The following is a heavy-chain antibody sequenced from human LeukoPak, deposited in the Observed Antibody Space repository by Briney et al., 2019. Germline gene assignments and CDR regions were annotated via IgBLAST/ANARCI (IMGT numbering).Heavy chain of an antibody. CDR2: IIEGGDVT. V-gene: IGHV3-23*01. D-gene: IGHD4-23*01. Sequence: GGSLRLSCSASGFAFGSYAMSWVRQAPGKGLEWVSAIIEGGDVTFYTDSVKGRFTISRDNSKNTLYLQMNSLRAEDTALYYCAKGTAQWELYDYWGQGTLVTVSS. CDR1: GFAFGSYA. CDR3: AKGTAQWELYDY. J-gene: IGHJ4*02.